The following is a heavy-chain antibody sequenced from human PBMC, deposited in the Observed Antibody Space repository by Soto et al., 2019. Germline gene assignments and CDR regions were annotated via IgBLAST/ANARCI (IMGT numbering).Heavy chain of an antibody. CDR3: ARTRPSGYCSGGSCYRHYYYGMDV. D-gene: IGHD2-15*01. CDR1: GGSLSSSSYY. Sequence: SETLFLTCTVSGGSLSSSSYYWGWIRQPPGKGLEWIGSIYYSGSTYYNPSLKSRVTISVDTSKNQFSLKLSSVTAADTAVYYCARTRPSGYCSGGSCYRHYYYGMDVWAQGTTVNGSS. J-gene: IGHJ6*02. CDR2: IYYSGST. V-gene: IGHV4-39*01.